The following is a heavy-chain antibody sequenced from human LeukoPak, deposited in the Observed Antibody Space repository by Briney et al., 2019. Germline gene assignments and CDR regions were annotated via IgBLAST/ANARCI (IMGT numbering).Heavy chain of an antibody. D-gene: IGHD3-3*01. Sequence: SVKVSCKASGGTFSSYAISWVRQASGQGLEWMGGIIPIFGTANYAQKFQGRVTITADESTSTAYMELSSLRSEDTAVYYCARGLGTIFGVVTNMDVWGKGTTVTVSS. CDR1: GGTFSSYA. CDR3: ARGLGTIFGVVTNMDV. J-gene: IGHJ6*03. CDR2: IIPIFGTA. V-gene: IGHV1-69*01.